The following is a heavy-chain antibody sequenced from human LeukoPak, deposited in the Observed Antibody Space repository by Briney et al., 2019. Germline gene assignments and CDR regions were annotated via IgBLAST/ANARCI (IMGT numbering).Heavy chain of an antibody. CDR3: TRGREYDILTGFDY. Sequence: SQTLSLTCAVSGGSISSGGYSWSWIRKPPGKGLEWIGYNYHSGSTYYNPSLKSRVTISIDRSKNQFSLKLSSVTAADTAVYYCTRGREYDILTGFDYWGQGTLVTVSS. V-gene: IGHV4-30-2*01. CDR2: NYHSGST. CDR1: GGSISSGGYS. D-gene: IGHD3-9*01. J-gene: IGHJ4*02.